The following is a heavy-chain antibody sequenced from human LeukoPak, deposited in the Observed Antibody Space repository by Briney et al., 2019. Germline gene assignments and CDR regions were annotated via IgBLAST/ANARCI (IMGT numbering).Heavy chain of an antibody. J-gene: IGHJ4*02. CDR3: ARPPAELLEWLLPPYYFDY. D-gene: IGHD3-3*01. CDR2: INPNSGGT. V-gene: IGHV1-2*02. CDR1: GYTFTGYY. Sequence: ASVKVSCKASGYTFTGYYMHWVRQAPGQGLEWMGWINPNSGGTNYAQKFQGRVTMTRDTSISTAYMELSRLRSDDTAVYYCARPPAELLEWLLPPYYFDYWGQGTLVTVSS.